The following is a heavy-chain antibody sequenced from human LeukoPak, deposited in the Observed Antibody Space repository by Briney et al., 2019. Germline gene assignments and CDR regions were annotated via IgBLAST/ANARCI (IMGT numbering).Heavy chain of an antibody. CDR3: ATGYKEGIDY. V-gene: IGHV4-59*06. CDR1: GNSISNYY. CDR2: IYYSGST. J-gene: IGHJ4*02. D-gene: IGHD5-18*01. Sequence: SETLSLTCTVSGNSISNYYWSWIRQHPGKGLEWIGYIYYSGSTYYNPSLKSRVTISVDTSKNQFSLKLSSVTAADTAVYYCATGYKEGIDYWGQGTLVTVSS.